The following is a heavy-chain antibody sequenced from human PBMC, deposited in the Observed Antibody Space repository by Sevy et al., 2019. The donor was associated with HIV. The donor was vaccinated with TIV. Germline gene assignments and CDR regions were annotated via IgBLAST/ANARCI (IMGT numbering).Heavy chain of an antibody. V-gene: IGHV3-7*03. J-gene: IGHJ4*02. Sequence: GGSLRLSCAASGFSLSSNWMSWVRQAPGKGLEGLANIKQDGSEKFSVDSVKGRFTISRDNAMNSLFLDMHSLRVEDTAIYFCARDSDRSSYFADWGQGTLVTVSS. CDR2: IKQDGSEK. CDR1: GFSLSSNW. CDR3: ARDSDRSSYFAD. D-gene: IGHD6-13*01.